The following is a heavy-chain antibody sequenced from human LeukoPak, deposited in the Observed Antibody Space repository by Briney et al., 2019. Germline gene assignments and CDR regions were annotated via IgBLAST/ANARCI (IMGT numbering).Heavy chain of an antibody. D-gene: IGHD6-19*01. CDR1: GFTFSSYD. J-gene: IGHJ4*02. Sequence: PGGSLRLSCAVSGFTFSSYDMNWVRQAPGKGLEWVSSISSSSNYIHYADSVKGRFTISRDNAKNSLYLQMNSLRAEDTAVYFCARGTLGAWGWWGQGTLVTVSA. CDR2: ISSSSNYI. CDR3: ARGTLGAWGW. V-gene: IGHV3-21*01.